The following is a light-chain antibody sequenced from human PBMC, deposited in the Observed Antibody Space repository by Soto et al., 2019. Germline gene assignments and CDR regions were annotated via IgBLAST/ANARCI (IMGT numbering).Light chain of an antibody. V-gene: IGKV3-20*01. CDR2: GAS. CDR1: QDIRSNY. CDR3: QQYDSSPWT. Sequence: ETVFAQSPGTLSLSPGERATLSCRASQDIRSNYLAWYRQTPGQAPRLLIYGASKRASGIADRFSGSGSGTDFTLINSRLEPEDFALYYCQQYDSSPWTFGQGTKVEIK. J-gene: IGKJ1*01.